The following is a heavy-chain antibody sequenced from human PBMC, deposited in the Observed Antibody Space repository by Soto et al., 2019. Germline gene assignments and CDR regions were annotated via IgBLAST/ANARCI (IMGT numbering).Heavy chain of an antibody. D-gene: IGHD3-10*01. J-gene: IGHJ4*02. CDR3: ARIVWFGELDPSDY. CDR2: INHSGST. V-gene: IGHV4-34*01. Sequence: SLTCAVYGGSFSGYYWSWIRQPPGKGLEWIGEINHSGSTNYNPSLKSRVTISVDTSKNQFSLKLSSVTAADTAVYYCARIVWFGELDPSDYWGQGTLVTVSS. CDR1: GGSFSGYY.